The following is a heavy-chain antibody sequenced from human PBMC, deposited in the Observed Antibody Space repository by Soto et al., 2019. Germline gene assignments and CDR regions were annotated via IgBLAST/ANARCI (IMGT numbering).Heavy chain of an antibody. CDR1: GYNFAGYW. CDR3: ARQIYDSDTGPNFQYYFDS. D-gene: IGHD3-22*01. CDR2: IDPSDSQT. V-gene: IGHV5-10-1*01. J-gene: IGHJ4*02. Sequence: PGESLKISCKGSGYNFAGYWITWVRQKPGKGLEWMGRIDPSDSQTYYSPSFRGHVTISVTKSITTVFLQWSSLRASDTAMYYCARQIYDSDTGPNFQYYFDSWGQGTLVTVSS.